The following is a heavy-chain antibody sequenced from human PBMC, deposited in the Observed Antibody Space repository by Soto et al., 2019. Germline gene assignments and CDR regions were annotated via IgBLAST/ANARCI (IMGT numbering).Heavy chain of an antibody. J-gene: IGHJ4*02. CDR1: GSYITSGDYH. D-gene: IGHD2-8*01. CDR2: ISHSETT. Sequence: PSETLSLTCSVSGSYITSGDYHWTWIRQAPGKGLEWIGYISHSETTYYSPALKNRIIISSDFSMNQFSLRLNSVTAADTAVYFCAGFGVGDRDDKWGRGTLVTVSS. V-gene: IGHV4-30-4*01. CDR3: AGFGVGDRDDK.